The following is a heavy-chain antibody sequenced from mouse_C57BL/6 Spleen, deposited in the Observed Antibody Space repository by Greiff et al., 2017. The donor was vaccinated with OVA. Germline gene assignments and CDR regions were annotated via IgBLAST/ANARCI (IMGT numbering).Heavy chain of an antibody. J-gene: IGHJ2*01. Sequence: EVKLVESEGGLVQPGSSMKLSCTASGFTFSDYYMAWVRQVPEKGLEWVANINYDGSSTYYLDSLKSRFIISIDNAKNILYLQMSSLKSEDTATYYCARGPSSYYYGSSYYFDYWGQGTTLTVSS. CDR1: GFTFSDYY. D-gene: IGHD1-1*01. CDR3: ARGPSSYYYGSSYYFDY. V-gene: IGHV5-16*01. CDR2: INYDGSST.